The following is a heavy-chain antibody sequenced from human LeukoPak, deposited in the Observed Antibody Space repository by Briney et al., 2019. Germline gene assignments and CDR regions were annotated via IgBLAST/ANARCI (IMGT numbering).Heavy chain of an antibody. V-gene: IGHV4-59*10. CDR2: IYTSGST. Sequence: SETLSLTCAVYGGSFSGYYWSWIRQPAGKGLEWIGRIYTSGSTNYNPSLKSRVTMSVDTSKNQFSLKLSSVTAADTAVYYCARDIVATIPTPFDPWGQGTLVTVSS. J-gene: IGHJ5*02. D-gene: IGHD5-12*01. CDR1: GGSFSGYY. CDR3: ARDIVATIPTPFDP.